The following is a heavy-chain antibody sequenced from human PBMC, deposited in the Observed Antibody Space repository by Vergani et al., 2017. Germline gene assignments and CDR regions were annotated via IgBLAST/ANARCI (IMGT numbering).Heavy chain of an antibody. D-gene: IGHD3-16*01. CDR3: AKHFRGWGIDY. CDR1: GFTLSNYD. CDR2: IQFDGSNQ. V-gene: IGHV3-30*02. J-gene: IGHJ4*02. Sequence: QVQLVESGGGVVQRGGSLRLSCAKSGFTLSNYDLQWIRQGLGKGLEFVAFIQFDGSNQYYADSVKGRFTLSRDFSKNTLYLQMNSLRTYDTATYYCAKHFRGWGIDYWCQGTQVIVSS.